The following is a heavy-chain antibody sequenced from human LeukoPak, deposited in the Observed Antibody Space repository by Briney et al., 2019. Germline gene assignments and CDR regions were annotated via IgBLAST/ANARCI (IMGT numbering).Heavy chain of an antibody. CDR2: ISYDGSNK. J-gene: IGHJ5*02. D-gene: IGHD6-13*01. Sequence: TGGPLRLSCAASGFTFSSYGMHWVRQAPGKGLEWVAVISYDGSNKYYADSVKGRFTISRDNSRNTLYLQMNSLRAEDTAVYYCAKGPTPYSSSWYYDWFDPWGQGTLVTVSS. V-gene: IGHV3-30*18. CDR3: AKGPTPYSSSWYYDWFDP. CDR1: GFTFSSYG.